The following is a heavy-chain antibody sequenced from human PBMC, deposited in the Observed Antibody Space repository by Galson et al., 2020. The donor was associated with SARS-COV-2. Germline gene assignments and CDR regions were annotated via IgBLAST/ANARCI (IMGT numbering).Heavy chain of an antibody. CDR2: IGTAGDT. CDR3: ARSRDGYNYRAFDI. V-gene: IGHV3-13*01. CDR1: GFTFSSYD. J-gene: IGHJ3*02. D-gene: IGHD5-12*01. Sequence: GESLKISCAASGFTFSSYDMHWVRQATGKGLEWVSAIGTAGDTYYPGSVKGRFTISRENAKNSLYLQMNSLRAGDTAVYYCARSRDGYNYRAFDIWGQGTMVTVSS.